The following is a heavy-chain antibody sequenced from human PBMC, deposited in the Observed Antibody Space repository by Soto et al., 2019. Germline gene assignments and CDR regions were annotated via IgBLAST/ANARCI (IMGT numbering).Heavy chain of an antibody. J-gene: IGHJ6*02. CDR1: GFTFSLYA. D-gene: IGHD3-9*01. Sequence: EEQLLESGGGLVQPGGSPRLSCTASGFTFSLYAMSWARHTPGKGLEWVASISGSGERTYYADSVKGRFTISKDNSQNSVFLQMNSLRAEDTAEYYGAKGDWLYDNYCGMEVWGQGTSVTVSS. CDR2: ISGSGERT. V-gene: IGHV3-23*01. CDR3: AKGDWLYDNYCGMEV.